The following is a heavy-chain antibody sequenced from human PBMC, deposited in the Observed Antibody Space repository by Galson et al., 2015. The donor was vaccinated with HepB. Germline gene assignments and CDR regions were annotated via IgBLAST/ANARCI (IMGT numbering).Heavy chain of an antibody. V-gene: IGHV4-31*03. CDR1: GGSISSGGYY. J-gene: IGHJ5*02. D-gene: IGHD3-3*01. CDR2: IYYSGST. Sequence: TLSLTCTVSGGSISSGGYYWSWIRQHPGKGLEWIGYIYYSGSTYYNPSLKSRVTISVDTSKNQFSLKLSSVTAADTAVYYCARTIFGVVTDNWFDPWGQGTLVTVSS. CDR3: ARTIFGVVTDNWFDP.